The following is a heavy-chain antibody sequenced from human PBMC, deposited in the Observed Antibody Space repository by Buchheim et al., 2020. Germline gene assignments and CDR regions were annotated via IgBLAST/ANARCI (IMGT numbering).Heavy chain of an antibody. J-gene: IGHJ4*02. CDR2: IFYGGST. V-gene: IGHV4-39*01. CDR3: AKSISWYFGD. CDR1: GASVDTSIYY. D-gene: IGHD3-3*02. Sequence: QLQMLESGPGLVKPSETLSLTCTISGASVDTSIYYWGWIRQSPGKGLEWIGSIFYGGSTQYNPSLKSRVTISVDISRNEFSLELTSVTAADTAVYFCAKSISWYFGDWGQG.